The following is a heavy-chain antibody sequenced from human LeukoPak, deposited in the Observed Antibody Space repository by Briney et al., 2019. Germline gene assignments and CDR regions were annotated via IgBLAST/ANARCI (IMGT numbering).Heavy chain of an antibody. V-gene: IGHV4-39*01. Sequence: SETLSLTCTVSGASISSSSYYWGWFRQPPGKRLEWIGSIFYGGNTYYNPSLKSRVTISADTSKNQFSLSLSSVAAADTAVYFCAPGSTYGTRGSWFDPWGQGTLVTVSS. CDR2: IFYGGNT. CDR1: GASISSSSYY. D-gene: IGHD1-26*01. CDR3: APGSTYGTRGSWFDP. J-gene: IGHJ5*02.